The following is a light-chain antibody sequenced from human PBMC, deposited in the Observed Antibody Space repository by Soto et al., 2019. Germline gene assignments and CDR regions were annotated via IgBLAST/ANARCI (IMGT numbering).Light chain of an antibody. CDR1: QSVSSSY. CDR2: GAS. CDR3: QQYNNWPPQT. V-gene: IGKV3-15*01. Sequence: EIVLTQSPGTLSLSPGERDTLPCTPLQSVSSSYLAWYQQIPGQAPKLLIFGASTRATGIPARFSGSGSGTEFTLTISSLQSEDLAVYDGQQYNNWPPQTFGQGTKVDIK. J-gene: IGKJ1*01.